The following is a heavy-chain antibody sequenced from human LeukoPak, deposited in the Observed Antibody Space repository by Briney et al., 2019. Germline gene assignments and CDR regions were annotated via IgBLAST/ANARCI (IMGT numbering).Heavy chain of an antibody. CDR2: TWYDGGNK. V-gene: IGHV3-33*03. J-gene: IGHJ4*02. D-gene: IGHD4-23*01. CDR1: GLSFNSYG. CDR3: AKDHGGNSWYYFDY. Sequence: GGSLRLSCVASGLSFNSYGMTWVRQAPGKGLEWVAFTWYDGGNKYYADSVKGRFTISRDNSKNMVYLQMDSLRAEDTAVYYCAKDHGGNSWYYFDYWGQGTLVTVSS.